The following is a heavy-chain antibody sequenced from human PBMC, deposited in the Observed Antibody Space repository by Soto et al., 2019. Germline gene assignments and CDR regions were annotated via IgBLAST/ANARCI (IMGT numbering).Heavy chain of an antibody. J-gene: IGHJ4*02. V-gene: IGHV1-3*05. CDR2: INAGNGNT. CDR1: GYTFTSYA. CDR3: ATGVPIFMDY. D-gene: IGHD3-10*01. Sequence: QVQLVQSGAEEKKPGASVKVSCRASGYTFTSYAIHWVRQAPGQRLEWMGWINAGNGNTQYSQKFQGRVTITRDTSASTADMYLSRLRSEDTDVYYCATGVPIFMDYWVQGTMVTVAS.